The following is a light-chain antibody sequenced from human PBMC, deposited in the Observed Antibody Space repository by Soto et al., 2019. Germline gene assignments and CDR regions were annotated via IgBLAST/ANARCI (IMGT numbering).Light chain of an antibody. J-gene: IGKJ2*01. V-gene: IGKV1-6*01. CDR2: SAS. Sequence: AIQMTQSPSSLFASVGDRVTITCRASQDIRNDLGWYQQRPGKPPKVLIYSASNLQSGVPPRFSGSGSGTDFALTITSLQPEDVATYYCLQDYNRPYTFGQGTKLEF. CDR3: LQDYNRPYT. CDR1: QDIRND.